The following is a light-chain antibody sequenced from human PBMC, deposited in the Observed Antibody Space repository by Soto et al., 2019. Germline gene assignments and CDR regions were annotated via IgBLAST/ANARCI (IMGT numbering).Light chain of an antibody. J-gene: IGLJ3*02. V-gene: IGLV7-46*01. CDR2: DTS. Sequence: QPVVTQEPSLTVSPGVTVTLTCVSSTGAVTSGHYPYWFQQKPRQAPRTLIYDTSNKHSWTPARFSGSLLGGKAAMTLSGAQPEDEAEYYCLLSYSGARVFGGGTKVTVL. CDR1: TGAVTSGHY. CDR3: LLSYSGARV.